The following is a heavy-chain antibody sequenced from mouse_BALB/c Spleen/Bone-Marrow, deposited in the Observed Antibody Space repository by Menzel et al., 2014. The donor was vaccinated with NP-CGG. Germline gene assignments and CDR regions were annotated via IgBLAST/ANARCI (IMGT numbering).Heavy chain of an antibody. CDR3: ARDSFLITRALDY. V-gene: IGHV2-6-7*01. Sequence: QLQQSGPGLVAPSQSLSITCTVSGFSLTGYGVSWVRQPPGKGLEWLGMIWGDGSTDYNSALKSRLSISKDNSKSQVFLKMNSLQTDDTARYYCARDSFLITRALDYWGQGTSVTVSS. J-gene: IGHJ4*01. CDR1: GFSLTGYG. CDR2: IWGDGST. D-gene: IGHD2-4*01.